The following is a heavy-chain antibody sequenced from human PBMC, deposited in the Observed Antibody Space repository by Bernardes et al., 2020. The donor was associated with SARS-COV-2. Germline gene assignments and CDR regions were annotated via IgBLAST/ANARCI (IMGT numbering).Heavy chain of an antibody. CDR3: IMGILEWGDY. D-gene: IGHD3-3*01. Sequence: GGSLRLSCVTSGFTFSRYWMSWVRQAEGNGLEWVANINPDGSVIYYMDFVEGRFAISRDNAKNSLSLQMNSLRDEDTATYYCIMGILEWGDYWGQGTLVNVSS. J-gene: IGHJ4*02. V-gene: IGHV3-7*03. CDR1: GFTFSRYW. CDR2: INPDGSVI.